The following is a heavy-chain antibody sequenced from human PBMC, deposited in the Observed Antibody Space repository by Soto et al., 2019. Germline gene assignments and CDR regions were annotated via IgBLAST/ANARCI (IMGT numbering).Heavy chain of an antibody. CDR1: GFTFNSYA. CDR2: ISGSGGST. Sequence: LRLSCAASGFTFNSYAMSWVRQAPGKGLEWVSAISGSGGSTYYADSVKGRFTISRDNSKNTLYLQMNSLRAEDTAVYYCAKAGYDFWSGYFTGGDYYYGMDVWGQGTTVTVSS. CDR3: AKAGYDFWSGYFTGGDYYYGMDV. D-gene: IGHD3-3*01. J-gene: IGHJ6*02. V-gene: IGHV3-23*01.